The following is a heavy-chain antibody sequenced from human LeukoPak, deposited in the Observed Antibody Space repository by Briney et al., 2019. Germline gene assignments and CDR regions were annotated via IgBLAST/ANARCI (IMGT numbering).Heavy chain of an antibody. J-gene: IGHJ4*02. CDR2: ISNSGDTI. D-gene: IGHD5-18*01. CDR3: ARRATTERGHSYGLDY. Sequence: GGSLRLSCAASGFTFNTYELNWVRQAPGKGLEWLAHISNSGDTIHYATSVEDRFTISRDNAKNSVYLQMNSLRAEDTAVYYCARRATTERGHSYGLDYWGQGTLVTVSS. CDR1: GFTFNTYE. V-gene: IGHV3-48*03.